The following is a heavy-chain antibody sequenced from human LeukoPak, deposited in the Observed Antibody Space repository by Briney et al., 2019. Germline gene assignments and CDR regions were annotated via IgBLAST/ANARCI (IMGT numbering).Heavy chain of an antibody. J-gene: IGHJ5*02. CDR1: GGSISVGDYY. CDR2: IYYSGST. V-gene: IGHV4-31*03. D-gene: IGHD3-10*01. CDR3: ARDNPYGSGSYYMRWFDP. Sequence: PSQTLSLTCTLSGGSISVGDYYWSWIRQHPGKGLEWIGYIYYSGSTYYNPSLKSRVTISVDTSKNQFSLKLSSVTAEDTAVYYCARDNPYGSGSYYMRWFDPWGQGTLVGVSS.